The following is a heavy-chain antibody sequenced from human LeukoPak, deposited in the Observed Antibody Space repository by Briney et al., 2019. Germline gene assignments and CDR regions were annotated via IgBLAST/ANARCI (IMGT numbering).Heavy chain of an antibody. CDR3: ARLGQQWLGSPYYFDY. D-gene: IGHD6-19*01. CDR2: IYHSGST. CDR1: GGSISSSNW. J-gene: IGHJ4*02. Sequence: SETLSLTCAVSGGSISSSNWWSWVRQPPGKGLEWIGEIYHSGSTNYNPSLKSRVTISVDKSKNQFSLKLSSVTAADTAVYYCARLGQQWLGSPYYFDYWGQGTLVTVSS. V-gene: IGHV4-4*02.